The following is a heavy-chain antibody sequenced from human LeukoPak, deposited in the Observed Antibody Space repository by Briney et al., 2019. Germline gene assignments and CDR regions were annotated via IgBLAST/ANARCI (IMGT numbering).Heavy chain of an antibody. V-gene: IGHV3-21*01. CDR3: ARMVDGSGSRGYFDY. Sequence: GGSLRLSCAASGFSFSSYYVNWVRQAPGKGLEWVSCISSSSTYIYYADSVRGRFAISRDNAKNSLYLQMNSLRAEDTAVYYCARMVDGSGSRGYFDYWGQGTLVTVSS. CDR2: ISSSSTYI. D-gene: IGHD3-10*01. J-gene: IGHJ4*02. CDR1: GFSFSSYY.